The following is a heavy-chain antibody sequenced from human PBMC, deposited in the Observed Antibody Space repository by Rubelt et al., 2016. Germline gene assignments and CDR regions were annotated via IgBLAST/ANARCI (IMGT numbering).Heavy chain of an antibody. CDR2: ISSSSSYI. V-gene: IGHV3-21*01. CDR3: ARFREMATTSAAFDI. J-gene: IGHJ3*02. Sequence: GRGLEWVSSISSSSSYIYYADSVKGRFTISRDNAKNSLYLQMNSLRAEDTAVYYCARFREMATTSAAFDIWGQGTMVTVSS. D-gene: IGHD5-24*01.